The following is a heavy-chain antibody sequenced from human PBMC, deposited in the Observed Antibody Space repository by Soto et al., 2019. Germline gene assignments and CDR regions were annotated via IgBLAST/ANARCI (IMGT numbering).Heavy chain of an antibody. D-gene: IGHD3-22*01. CDR2: ISSSSSYI. CDR1: GFTFSSCA. Sequence: PGGSLRLSCAASGFTFSSCAMGWVRQAPGKGLEWVSSISSSSSYIYYADSVKGRFTISRDNAKNSLYLQMNSLRAEDTAVYYCAKDRVGGYYYTHFDYWGQGTLVTVSS. CDR3: AKDRVGGYYYTHFDY. V-gene: IGHV3-21*01. J-gene: IGHJ4*02.